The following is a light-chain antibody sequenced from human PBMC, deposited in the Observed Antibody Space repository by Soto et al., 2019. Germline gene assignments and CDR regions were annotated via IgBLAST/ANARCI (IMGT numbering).Light chain of an antibody. CDR1: SNDVGSYNL. Sequence: QSVLTQPASVSGSPGQSITISCTGTSNDVGSYNLVSWYQQHPNKAPKLIIYETSERPSGVSNRFSGSKSGNTASLTVSGLQAEDEADYYCSSYTGGNPSYVFGTGTKLTVL. CDR3: SSYTGGNPSYV. CDR2: ETS. V-gene: IGLV2-14*02. J-gene: IGLJ1*01.